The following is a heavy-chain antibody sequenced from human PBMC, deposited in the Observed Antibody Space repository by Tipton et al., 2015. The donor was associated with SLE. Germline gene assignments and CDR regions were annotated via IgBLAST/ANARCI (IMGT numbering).Heavy chain of an antibody. V-gene: IGHV3-30*04. CDR1: GFTFSSYA. Sequence: SLRLSCAASGFTFSSYAMHWVRQAPGKGLEWVAVISYDGSNKYYADSVKGRFTISRDNSKNTLYLQMNSLRAEDTAVYYCARDNYYGDYSFHYGMDVWGQGP. D-gene: IGHD4-17*01. J-gene: IGHJ6*02. CDR3: ARDNYYGDYSFHYGMDV. CDR2: ISYDGSNK.